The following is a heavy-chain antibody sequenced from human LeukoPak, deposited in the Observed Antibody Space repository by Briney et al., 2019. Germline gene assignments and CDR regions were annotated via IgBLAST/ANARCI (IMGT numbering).Heavy chain of an antibody. CDR2: IRSKAYGGTT. CDR3: TRDPDSMYYDFWSGYYSPYYYYYYMDV. CDR1: GFTFGDYA. J-gene: IGHJ6*03. Sequence: GGSLRLSCTASGFTFGDYAMSWVRQAPGEGLEWVGFIRSKAYGGTTEYAASVKGRFTISRDDSKSIAYLQMNSLKTEDTAVYYCTRDPDSMYYDFWSGYYSPYYYYYYMDVWGKGTTVTVSS. V-gene: IGHV3-49*04. D-gene: IGHD3-3*01.